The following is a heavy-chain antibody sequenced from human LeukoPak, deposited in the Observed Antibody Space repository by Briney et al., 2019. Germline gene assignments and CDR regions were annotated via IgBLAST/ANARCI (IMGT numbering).Heavy chain of an antibody. V-gene: IGHV3-23*01. CDR1: GFTFSSYT. J-gene: IGHJ4*02. CDR3: AKDDLEGGIAVAEWGY. Sequence: GGSLRLSCAASGFTFSSYTINWVRQAPGKGLEWVSAISGSGGSTYYADSVKGRFTISRDNSKNTLYLQMNSLRAEDTAVYYCAKDDLEGGIAVAEWGYWGQGTLVTVSS. D-gene: IGHD6-19*01. CDR2: ISGSGGST.